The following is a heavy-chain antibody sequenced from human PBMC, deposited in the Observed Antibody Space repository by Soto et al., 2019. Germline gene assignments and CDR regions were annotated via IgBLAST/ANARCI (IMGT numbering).Heavy chain of an antibody. CDR1: GFTFSSYG. Sequence: QVQLVESGGGVVQPGRSLRLSCAASGFTFSSYGMHWVRQAPGKGLEWVAVISYDVSNKYYADSVKGRFTISRDNSKNTLYLQMNSLRAEDTAVYYCAKDRHDYGALDYWGQGTLVTVSS. CDR3: AKDRHDYGALDY. CDR2: ISYDVSNK. D-gene: IGHD4-17*01. J-gene: IGHJ4*02. V-gene: IGHV3-30*18.